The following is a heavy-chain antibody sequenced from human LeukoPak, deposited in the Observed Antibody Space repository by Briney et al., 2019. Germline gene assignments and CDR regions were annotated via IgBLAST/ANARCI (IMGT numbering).Heavy chain of an antibody. CDR2: IWYDGGNK. CDR1: GFTFSSYG. J-gene: IGHJ5*02. CDR3: ARAPGKQWLGNWFDP. D-gene: IGHD6-19*01. Sequence: QAGRSLTLSCAPSGFTFSSYGMQWVRHAPGRGLEWGAVIWYDGGNKYYADSVKGRFTISRDNSKNTLYLQMNRLRAEDTAVYYCARAPGKQWLGNWFDPWGQGTLVTVSS. V-gene: IGHV3-33*01.